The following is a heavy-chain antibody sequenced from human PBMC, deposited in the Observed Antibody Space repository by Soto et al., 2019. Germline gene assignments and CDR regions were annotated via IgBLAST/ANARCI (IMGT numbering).Heavy chain of an antibody. V-gene: IGHV1-69*13. D-gene: IGHD3-10*01. Sequence: SVKVSLKDSGGAFSSYAISWVRQAPGQGLEWMGGIIPIFGTANYAQKFQGRVTITADESTSTAYMELSSLRSEDTAVYYCARAYYYGSGSSHYYYYGMDVWGQGTTVTVSS. CDR2: IIPIFGTA. CDR1: GGAFSSYA. CDR3: ARAYYYGSGSSHYYYYGMDV. J-gene: IGHJ6*02.